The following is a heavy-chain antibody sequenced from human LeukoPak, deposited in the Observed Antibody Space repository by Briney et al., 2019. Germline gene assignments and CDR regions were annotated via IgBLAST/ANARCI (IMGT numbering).Heavy chain of an antibody. V-gene: IGHV1-69*06. Sequence: ASVKVSCKASGGTFSSYAISWVRQAPGQGLEWMGGIIPIFGTANYAQKFQGRVTITADKSTSTAYMELSSLRSEDTAVYYCARNGYSYGHGDYYYYYMDVWGKGTTVTVSS. CDR3: ARNGYSYGHGDYYYYYMDV. D-gene: IGHD5-18*01. J-gene: IGHJ6*03. CDR2: IIPIFGTA. CDR1: GGTFSSYA.